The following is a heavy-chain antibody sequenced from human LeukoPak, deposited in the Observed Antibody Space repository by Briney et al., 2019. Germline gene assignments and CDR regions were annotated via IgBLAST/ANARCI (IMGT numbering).Heavy chain of an antibody. CDR1: GGSFSGYY. CDR3: ARRRQRGYCSGGSCYYYYYGMDV. CDR2: INHSGST. Sequence: KPSETLSLTCAVYGGSFSGYYWSWIRQPPGKGLEWIGEINHSGSTNYNPSLKSRVTISVDTSKNQFSLKLSSVTAADTAVYYCARRRQRGYCSGGSCYYYYYGMDVWGQGTTVTVSS. V-gene: IGHV4-34*01. D-gene: IGHD2-15*01. J-gene: IGHJ6*02.